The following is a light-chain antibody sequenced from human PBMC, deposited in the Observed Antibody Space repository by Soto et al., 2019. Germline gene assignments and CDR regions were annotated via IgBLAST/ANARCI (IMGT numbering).Light chain of an antibody. Sequence: DIQITQTPSFLSASVGDRVTITCRASQSISSWLAWYQQKPGKAPKLLIYDASSLESGVPSRFSGSGSGTEFTLTISSLQPDDFATYYCQQYNSYSPTFGQGTKVDIK. CDR2: DAS. CDR1: QSISSW. V-gene: IGKV1-5*01. J-gene: IGKJ1*01. CDR3: QQYNSYSPT.